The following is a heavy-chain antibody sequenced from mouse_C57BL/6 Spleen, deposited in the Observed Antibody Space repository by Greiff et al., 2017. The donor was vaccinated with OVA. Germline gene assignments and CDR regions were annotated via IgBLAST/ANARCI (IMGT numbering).Heavy chain of an antibody. D-gene: IGHD1-1*01. V-gene: IGHV1-54*01. J-gene: IGHJ3*01. CDR1: GYAFTNYL. CDR2: INPGCGGT. CDR3: ARGYYDSSPGWFAY. Sequence: QVQLQQSGAELVRPGTSVKVSCKASGYAFTNYLIEWVKQRPGQGLEWIGVINPGCGGTNYNEKFKGKATLTADKSSSTAYMQLSSLTSEDSAVYFCARGYYDSSPGWFAYWGQGTLVTVSA.